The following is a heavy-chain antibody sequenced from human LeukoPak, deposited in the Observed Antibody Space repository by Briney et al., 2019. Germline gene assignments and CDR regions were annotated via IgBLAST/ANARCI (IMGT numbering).Heavy chain of an antibody. CDR3: ASHITYYYDSSSYHGDDY. CDR2: MNPNSGNT. D-gene: IGHD3-22*01. CDR1: GYTFTSYD. V-gene: IGHV1-8*01. Sequence: ASVKVSCKASGYTFTSYDINWVRQATGQELEWMGWMNPNSGNTGYAQKFQGRVTMTRNTSISTAYMELSSLRSEDTAVYYCASHITYYYDSSSYHGDDYWGQGTLVTVSS. J-gene: IGHJ4*02.